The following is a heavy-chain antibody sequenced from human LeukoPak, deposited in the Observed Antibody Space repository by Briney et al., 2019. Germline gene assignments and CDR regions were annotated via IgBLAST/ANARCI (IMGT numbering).Heavy chain of an antibody. CDR1: GFTFSDYW. J-gene: IGHJ4*02. D-gene: IGHD5-18*01. CDR2: IKRDGSEK. V-gene: IGHV3-7*01. Sequence: PGGSLRLSCAASGFTFSDYWMTWVRQAPGKGLEWVANIKRDGSEKYYVDSVKGRLTISRDNAKNSLYLQMNSLRAEDTAVYYCARGEYTYVYFDYWGQGTLVTVSS. CDR3: ARGEYTYVYFDY.